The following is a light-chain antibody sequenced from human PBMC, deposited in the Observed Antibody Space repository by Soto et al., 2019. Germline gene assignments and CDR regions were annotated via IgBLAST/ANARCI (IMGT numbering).Light chain of an antibody. J-gene: IGKJ1*01. CDR1: QSVSSSY. V-gene: IGKV3-20*01. CDR3: QQCGSSPS. CDR2: DTS. Sequence: EIVLTQSPGTLSLSPGERATLSCRASQSVSSSYLAWYQQKPGQSPRLLIYDTSSRATGIPDRFSGSGSGTDIPLDISRLEAEDFAVYYCQQCGSSPSFGQGTKVKLQ.